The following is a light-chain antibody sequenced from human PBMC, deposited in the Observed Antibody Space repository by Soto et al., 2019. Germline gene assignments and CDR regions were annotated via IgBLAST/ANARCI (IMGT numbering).Light chain of an antibody. CDR3: QQYGSSLFT. CDR1: QSVSSKY. V-gene: IGKV3-20*01. CDR2: GTS. Sequence: DIVLTQSPGTLSLSPGERATLSCRASQSVSSKYLAWYQQKPGQPPRVLIYGTSIRATGIPERFSGGGSGNDFNLTITRLESEDFAVYYCQQYGSSLFTFGPGTKVDFK. J-gene: IGKJ3*01.